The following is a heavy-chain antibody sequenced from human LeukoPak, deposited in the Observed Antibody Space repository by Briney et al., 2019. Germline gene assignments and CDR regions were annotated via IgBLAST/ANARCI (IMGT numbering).Heavy chain of an antibody. CDR2: IWYEDTNR. Sequence: GGSLRLSCAAYGFRFNFYGMHWVRQAPGKGLEWVAVIWYEDTNRFYADSVKGRFTISRDDSENTVDLQIDGLRADDTAVYYCARDGSGGGWKFLDHWGQGTRVTVSS. CDR1: GFRFNFYG. J-gene: IGHJ4*02. CDR3: ARDGSGGGWKFLDH. V-gene: IGHV3-33*04. D-gene: IGHD3-10*01.